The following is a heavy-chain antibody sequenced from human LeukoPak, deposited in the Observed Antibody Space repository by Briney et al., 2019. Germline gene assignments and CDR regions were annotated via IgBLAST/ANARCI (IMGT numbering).Heavy chain of an antibody. D-gene: IGHD2-21*01. CDR2: ISYDGSNK. Sequence: GRSLRLSCAASGFSFSTYWMSWVRQAPGKGLEWVAVISYDGSNKYYADSVEGRFTISRDNSKNTLYLQMNSLRAEDTAVYYCARGKVSAYCGGDCYGAFDIWGQGPMVTVSS. V-gene: IGHV3-30-3*01. CDR3: ARGKVSAYCGGDCYGAFDI. CDR1: GFSFSTYW. J-gene: IGHJ3*02.